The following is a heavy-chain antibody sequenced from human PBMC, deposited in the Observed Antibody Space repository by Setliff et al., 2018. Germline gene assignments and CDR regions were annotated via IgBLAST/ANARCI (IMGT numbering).Heavy chain of an antibody. Sequence: SETLSLTCTVSGGSISSYYWSWLRQPPGKGLEWIGEINHSGSTNYNPSLKSRVTISVDTSKNQFSLKLSSVTAADTAVYYCARGWGSGWSKEGAFDIWGQGTMVTVSS. CDR2: INHSGST. V-gene: IGHV4-34*01. J-gene: IGHJ3*02. CDR3: ARGWGSGWSKEGAFDI. D-gene: IGHD6-19*01. CDR1: GGSISSYY.